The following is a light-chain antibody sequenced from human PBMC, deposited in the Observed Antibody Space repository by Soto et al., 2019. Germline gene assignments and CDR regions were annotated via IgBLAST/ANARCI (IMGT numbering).Light chain of an antibody. V-gene: IGLV2-18*02. CDR1: SSDVGSYNR. CDR2: EVT. CDR3: PSYTSSNTWV. Sequence: QSALTQPPSVSGSPGQSVTISCTGTSSDVGSYNRVSWYQQPPGTAPKLMIYEVTNRPSGVPDRFSGSKSANTASLTISGLQAEDEADYYCPSYTSSNTWVFGTGTKLTVL. J-gene: IGLJ1*01.